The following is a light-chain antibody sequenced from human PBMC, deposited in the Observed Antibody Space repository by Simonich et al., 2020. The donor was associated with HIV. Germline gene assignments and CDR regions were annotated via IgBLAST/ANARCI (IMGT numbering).Light chain of an antibody. J-gene: IGKJ2*01. Sequence: DIQMPQSPSSLSASVGDRVTITCRTSQSISNYLNLYQQKPGKAPKLLIYAASNLQSGVPSRFSGSGSGTDFTLTISSLQPEDFATYYCQQSYSSLSYTFGLGTKLEIK. V-gene: IGKV1-39*01. CDR2: AAS. CDR3: QQSYSSLSYT. CDR1: QSISNY.